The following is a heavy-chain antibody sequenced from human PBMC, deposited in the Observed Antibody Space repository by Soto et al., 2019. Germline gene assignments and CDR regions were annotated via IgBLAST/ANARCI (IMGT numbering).Heavy chain of an antibody. CDR1: GFTFSSYS. V-gene: IGHV3-48*02. CDR2: ISSSSSTI. D-gene: IGHD7-27*01. J-gene: IGHJ1*01. CDR3: ARGYWGPFD. Sequence: EVQLVESGGGLVQPGGSLRLSCAASGFTFSSYSMNWVRQAPGKGLEWVSYISSSSSTIYYADSVKGRFTISRDNAKNSLYLQMNGLGDEDTAAYYCARGYWGPFDWGQGALVTVSS.